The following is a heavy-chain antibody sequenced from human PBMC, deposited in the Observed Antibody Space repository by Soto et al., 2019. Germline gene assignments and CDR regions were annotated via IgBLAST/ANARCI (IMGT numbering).Heavy chain of an antibody. Sequence: GGSLRLSCVASGITFGSRAMSWVRQAPGEGLEWVSTTTDTGGDTKYADSVRGRFTISRDNSKNTLYLQMSSLRAEDSAVYYCTSHSPEDMIRKWGQGTLVTVSS. D-gene: IGHD2-15*01. V-gene: IGHV3-23*01. CDR2: TTDTGGDT. CDR3: TSHSPEDMIRK. CDR1: GITFGSRA. J-gene: IGHJ4*02.